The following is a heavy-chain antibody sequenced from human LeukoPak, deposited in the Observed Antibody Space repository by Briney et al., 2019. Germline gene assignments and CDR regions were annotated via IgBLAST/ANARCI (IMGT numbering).Heavy chain of an antibody. Sequence: SETLSLTCTVSGYSITSGYYWGWIRQPPGKGLEWIGSIYHSGSTYYNPSLKSRVTISTDTSKNQFSLKLSSVTAADAAVYYCTRTDWNALGFWGQGTLVTVSS. CDR1: GYSITSGYY. D-gene: IGHD1-1*01. CDR2: IYHSGST. V-gene: IGHV4-38-2*02. J-gene: IGHJ4*02. CDR3: TRTDWNALGF.